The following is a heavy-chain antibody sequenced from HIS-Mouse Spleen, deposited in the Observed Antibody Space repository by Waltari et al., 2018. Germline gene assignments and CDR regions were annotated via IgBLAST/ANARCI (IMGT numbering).Heavy chain of an antibody. CDR2: IYYSGST. V-gene: IGHV4-39*07. CDR1: GCSISSSRYY. Sequence: QLQLQESGPGLVKPSETLSLTCTVSGCSISSSRYYLGWIRQPPGKGLEVIGSIYYSGSTYYNPSLKSRVTISVDTSKNQFSLKLSSVTAADTAVYYCAREIPYSSSWYDWYFDLWGRGTLVTVSS. D-gene: IGHD6-13*01. CDR3: AREIPYSSSWYDWYFDL. J-gene: IGHJ2*01.